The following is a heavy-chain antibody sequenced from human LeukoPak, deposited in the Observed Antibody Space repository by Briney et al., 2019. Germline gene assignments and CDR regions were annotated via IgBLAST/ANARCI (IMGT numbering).Heavy chain of an antibody. D-gene: IGHD3-9*01. CDR1: GFTFCSYS. V-gene: IGHV3-48*04. CDR3: ARSFYYDTLTGYYFFDY. J-gene: IGHJ4*02. Sequence: GGSLRLSCVASGFTFCSYSINWVRQSPGKGLDWVSYIISSSTTIYYAYSVKGRFTITRDNAKNSLYLQMNSLRAADTAVYYCARSFYYDTLTGYYFFDYWGQGTLVTVSS. CDR2: IISSSTTI.